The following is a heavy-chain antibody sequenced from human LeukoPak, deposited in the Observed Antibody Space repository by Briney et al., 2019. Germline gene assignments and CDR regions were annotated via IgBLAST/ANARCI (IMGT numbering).Heavy chain of an antibody. CDR3: VGKASGSSYAPLKY. V-gene: IGHV3-23*01. CDR2: ISGSGDST. J-gene: IGHJ4*02. Sequence: PGGSLRLSCAASGFTFSSYAMSWVRQTPGKGLEWVSVISGSGDSTYYEDSVKGRFTISRDTSKNTLYLQMSSLRAEDTAVYYCVGKASGSSYAPLKYWGQGTLVTVSS. CDR1: GFTFSSYA. D-gene: IGHD1-26*01.